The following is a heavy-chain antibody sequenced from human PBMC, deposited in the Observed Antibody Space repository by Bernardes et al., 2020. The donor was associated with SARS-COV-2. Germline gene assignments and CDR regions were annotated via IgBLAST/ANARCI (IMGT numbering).Heavy chain of an antibody. Sequence: GGSLSLSCVAAGFTFGDYNMYWVRQAPGKGLEWVSLITWDGSGSWYGDSVKGRFTISRDNSKNSLYLQMNSLRAEDTAFYYCAKDIELGAVWGGMDVWGQGTTVTVSS. CDR3: AKDIELGAVWGGMDV. J-gene: IGHJ6*02. D-gene: IGHD3-16*01. V-gene: IGHV3-43*01. CDR2: ITWDGSGS. CDR1: GFTFGDYN.